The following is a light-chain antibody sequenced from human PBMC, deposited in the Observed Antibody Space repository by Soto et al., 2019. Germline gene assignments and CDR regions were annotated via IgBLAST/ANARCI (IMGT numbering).Light chain of an antibody. V-gene: IGLV2-14*01. CDR2: EVS. CDR1: SSDVGGYEY. CDR3: CSYTSSSTYV. Sequence: QSVLTQPASVSGSPGQSITISCTGTSSDVGGYEYVSWYQQHPGKAPKVMIHEVSNRPSGVSNRFSASKSGNTASLTISELQAEDEADYYCCSYTSSSTYVVGTGTKVTVL. J-gene: IGLJ1*01.